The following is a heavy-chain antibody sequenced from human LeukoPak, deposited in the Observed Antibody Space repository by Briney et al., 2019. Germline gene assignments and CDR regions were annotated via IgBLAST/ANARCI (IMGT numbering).Heavy chain of an antibody. CDR3: ATAGNYRFDN. CDR2: IKQDGSEK. D-gene: IGHD1-7*01. J-gene: IGHJ4*02. Sequence: GGSLRLSCAASGFTFSSYWMSWVRQTPGKGLEWVANIKQDGSEKYYADSVKGRFTISRDNAMNTLYLQMNSLRAEDTAVYYCATAGNYRFDNWGQGTLVTVSS. V-gene: IGHV3-7*01. CDR1: GFTFSSYW.